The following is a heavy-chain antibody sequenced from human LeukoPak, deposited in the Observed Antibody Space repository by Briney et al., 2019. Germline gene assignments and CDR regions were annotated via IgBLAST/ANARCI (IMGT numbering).Heavy chain of an antibody. CDR2: ISSSGSTI. V-gene: IGHV3-48*03. J-gene: IGHJ3*02. Sequence: PGGSLRLXCAASGFTFSSYEMNWVRQAPGKALEWVSCISSSGSTIYYADSVKGRFTISRDNAKNSLYLQMNSLRAEDTAVYYCARDSSGDAFDIWGQGTMVTVSS. CDR1: GFTFSSYE. CDR3: ARDSSGDAFDI. D-gene: IGHD3-22*01.